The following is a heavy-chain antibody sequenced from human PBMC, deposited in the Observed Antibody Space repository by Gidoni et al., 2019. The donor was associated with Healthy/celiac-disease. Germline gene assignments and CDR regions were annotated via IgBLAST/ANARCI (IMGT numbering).Heavy chain of an antibody. Sequence: DVQLVEYGGCLIQPGGSLRLSFAASGFTVSSNYMRWVPQAPGKGLEWVAVMYSGGSTYYADSVKGRFTISRDNSKNTLYLQMNSLRAEDTAVYYCARHLPDRGAFDIWGQGTMVTVSS. CDR1: GFTVSSNY. CDR2: MYSGGST. V-gene: IGHV3-53*01. CDR3: ARHLPDRGAFDI. J-gene: IGHJ3*02.